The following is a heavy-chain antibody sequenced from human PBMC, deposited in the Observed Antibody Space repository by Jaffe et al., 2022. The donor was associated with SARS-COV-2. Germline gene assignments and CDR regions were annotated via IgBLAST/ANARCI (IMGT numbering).Heavy chain of an antibody. CDR1: GGSISGYY. Sequence: QVQLQESGPGLVKPSETLSLTCTVSGGSISGYYWSWIRQPPGKGLEWIGFVYYTGSTRYNPSLESRVTISVDTSKNQLSLKLTSVTAADTAVYYCARESQGSGRNNWFDPWGQGTLVTVSS. V-gene: IGHV4-59*01. CDR2: VYYTGST. J-gene: IGHJ5*02. CDR3: ARESQGSGRNNWFDP. D-gene: IGHD3-10*01.